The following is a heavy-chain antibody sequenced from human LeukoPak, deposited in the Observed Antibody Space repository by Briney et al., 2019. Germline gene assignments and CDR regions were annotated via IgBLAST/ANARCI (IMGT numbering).Heavy chain of an antibody. Sequence: PGGSLRLSCAASGFTFSNAWMSWVRQAPGKGLEWVGRIKSKTDGGTTDYAAPVKGRFTISRDDSKNTLYLQMNSLKTEDTAVYYCTTAAPSLEWLLPQRGWFDPWGQGTLVTVSS. CDR1: GFTFSNAW. CDR2: IKSKTDGGTT. CDR3: TTAAPSLEWLLPQRGWFDP. V-gene: IGHV3-15*01. J-gene: IGHJ5*02. D-gene: IGHD3-3*01.